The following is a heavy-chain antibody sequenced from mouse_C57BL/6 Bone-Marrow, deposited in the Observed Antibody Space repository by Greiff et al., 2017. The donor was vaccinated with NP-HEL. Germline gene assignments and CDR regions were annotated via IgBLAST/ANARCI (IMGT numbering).Heavy chain of an antibody. J-gene: IGHJ1*03. CDR3: ARGYYGSSTGYFDV. D-gene: IGHD1-1*01. V-gene: IGHV1-64*01. Sequence: QVRLQQPGAELVKPGAPVKLSCKASGYTFTSYWMHWVKQRPGQGLEWIGMIHPNSGSTNYNEKFKSKATLTVDKSSSTAYMQLSSLTSEDSAVYYCARGYYGSSTGYFDVWGTGTTVTVSS. CDR1: GYTFTSYW. CDR2: IHPNSGST.